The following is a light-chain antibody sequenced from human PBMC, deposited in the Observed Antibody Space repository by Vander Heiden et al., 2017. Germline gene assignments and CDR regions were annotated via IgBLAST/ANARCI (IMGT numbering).Light chain of an antibody. V-gene: IGKV1-5*03. Sequence: DIQLTPSPSTLSASVGDRVTTTCRANEHISRLLAWYQQKPGKAPKLLIYRATRLERGVPSRFSGSGSGTEFTLTISSLQPDDLATYYCQQYDRGRTFGQGTKVEVK. CDR1: EHISRL. CDR2: RAT. J-gene: IGKJ1*01. CDR3: QQYDRGRT.